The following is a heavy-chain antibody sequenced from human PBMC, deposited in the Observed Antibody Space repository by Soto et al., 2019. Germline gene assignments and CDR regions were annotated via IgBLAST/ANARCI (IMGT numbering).Heavy chain of an antibody. CDR1: GYTFTGYY. Sequence: GASVKVSCKASGYTFTGYYMHWVRQAPGQGLEWMGWINPNSGGTNYAQKFQGWVTMTRDTSISTAYMELSRLRSDDTAVYYCARSDYYYDSSGYYDDYYYGMDVWGQGTTVTVSS. V-gene: IGHV1-2*04. CDR2: INPNSGGT. D-gene: IGHD3-22*01. CDR3: ARSDYYYDSSGYYDDYYYGMDV. J-gene: IGHJ6*02.